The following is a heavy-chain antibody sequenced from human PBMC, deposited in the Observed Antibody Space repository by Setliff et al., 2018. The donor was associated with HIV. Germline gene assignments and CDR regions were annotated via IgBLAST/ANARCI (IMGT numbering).Heavy chain of an antibody. CDR1: GYTFSSYG. V-gene: IGHV1-18*01. CDR3: ARVPYRSAWFSGGHDAFDV. J-gene: IGHJ3*01. D-gene: IGHD6-19*01. CDR2: ISGYNGNT. Sequence: ASVKVSCKASGYTFSSYGISWVRQAPGQGLEWMGWISGYNGNTKYVQKLQGRVTMTTDTSTKTVYMELRSLRHDDTAEYFCARVPYRSAWFSGGHDAFDVLGQGTMVTVSS.